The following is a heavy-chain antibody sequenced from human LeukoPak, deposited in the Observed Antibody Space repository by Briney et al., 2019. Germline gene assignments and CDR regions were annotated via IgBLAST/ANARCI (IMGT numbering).Heavy chain of an antibody. CDR3: ARGVEYSSSSGLGY. V-gene: IGHV4-59*01. CDR2: IYYSGSN. CDR1: GGSISSYY. Sequence: PSETLSLTCTVSGGSISSYYWSWIRQPPGKGLEWIGYIYYSGSNNYNPSLKSRVTISVDTSKNQFSLKLSSVTAADTALYYCARGVEYSSSSGLGYWGQRTLVTVSS. D-gene: IGHD6-6*01. J-gene: IGHJ4*02.